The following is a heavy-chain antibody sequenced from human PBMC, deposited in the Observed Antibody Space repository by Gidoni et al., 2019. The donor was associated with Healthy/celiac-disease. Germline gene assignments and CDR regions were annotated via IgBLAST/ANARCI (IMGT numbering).Heavy chain of an antibody. CDR3: ARDLYYYDSSGFLVY. CDR1: GFTFSSYS. Sequence: EVQLVESGGGLVKPGGSLRLSCAASGFTFSSYSMNWVRQAPGKGLEWVSSISSSSSYIYYADSVKGRFTISRDNAKNSLYLQMNSLRAEDTAVYYCARDLYYYDSSGFLVYWDQGTLVTVSS. J-gene: IGHJ4*02. D-gene: IGHD3-22*01. CDR2: ISSSSSYI. V-gene: IGHV3-21*01.